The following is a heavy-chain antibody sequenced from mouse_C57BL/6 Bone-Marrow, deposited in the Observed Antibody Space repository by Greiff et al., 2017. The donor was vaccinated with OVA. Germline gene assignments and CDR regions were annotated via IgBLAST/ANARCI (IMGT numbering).Heavy chain of an antibody. CDR1: GYSFTGYF. CDR3: ASRFSSPLPFDV. CDR2: INPYNGDT. Sequence: EVQLVESGPELVKPGDSVKISCKASGYSFTGYFMNWVMQSHGKSLEWIGRINPYNGDTFYNQKFKGKATLTVDKSSSTAHMELRSLTSEDSAVYYCASRFSSPLPFDVWGTGTTVTVSS. V-gene: IGHV1-20*01. J-gene: IGHJ1*03. D-gene: IGHD1-1*01.